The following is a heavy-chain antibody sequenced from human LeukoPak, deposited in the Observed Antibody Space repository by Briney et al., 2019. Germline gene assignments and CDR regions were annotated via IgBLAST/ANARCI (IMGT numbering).Heavy chain of an antibody. J-gene: IGHJ4*02. CDR3: ARGRSRRYCSSTSCKGVYYFDY. V-gene: IGHV4-61*01. D-gene: IGHD2-2*01. CDR2: IYYSGST. CDR1: GGSVSSGNYY. Sequence: SETLSLTCTVSGGSVSSGNYYWSWIRQPPGKGLEWIGYIYYSGSTNFNPSLKSRVTISVDTSKNQFSLKLSSVTAADTAVYYCARGRSRRYCSSTSCKGVYYFDYWGQGTLVTVSS.